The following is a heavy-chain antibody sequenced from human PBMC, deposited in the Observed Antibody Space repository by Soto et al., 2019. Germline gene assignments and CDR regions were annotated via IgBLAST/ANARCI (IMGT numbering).Heavy chain of an antibody. D-gene: IGHD6-19*01. V-gene: IGHV3-11*06. CDR3: ARVDDSAWYTRDY. J-gene: IGHJ4*02. Sequence: SVKGRFTISRDNAKNSLYLQMNSLRAEDTAVYYCARVDDSAWYTRDYWGQGTLVTVSS.